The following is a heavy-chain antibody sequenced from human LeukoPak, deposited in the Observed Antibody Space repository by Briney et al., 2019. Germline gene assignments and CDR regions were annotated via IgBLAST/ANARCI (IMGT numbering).Heavy chain of an antibody. D-gene: IGHD3-10*02. J-gene: IGHJ4*02. V-gene: IGHV3-23*01. Sequence: PGGSLRLSCGASGVTFSGYAMTWIRQTPEKGLEWVSSPTNTGGSTYCADSVKGRFIISRDNSKNMVYLQMHNLRAEDTAVYYCAKDQRLNGRGFFFDDWGQGARVIVSS. CDR2: PTNTGGST. CDR3: AKDQRLNGRGFFFDD. CDR1: GVTFSGYA.